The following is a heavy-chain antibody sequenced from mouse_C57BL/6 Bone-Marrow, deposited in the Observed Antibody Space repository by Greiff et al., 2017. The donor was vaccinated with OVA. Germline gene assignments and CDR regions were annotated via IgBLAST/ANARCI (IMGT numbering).Heavy chain of an antibody. D-gene: IGHD2-1*01. Sequence: VQLQQSVAELVRPGASVKLSCTASGFNIKNTYMSWVQQRPEQGLEWIGRIDTANGNTKYAPKFQGKATRTADSSSNTAYLQLSSLTSEDTAIYYGARGFYCGNYVRLAWFAYWGQGTLVTVSA. V-gene: IGHV14-3*01. J-gene: IGHJ3*01. CDR1: GFNIKNTY. CDR2: IDTANGNT. CDR3: ARGFYCGNYVRLAWFAY.